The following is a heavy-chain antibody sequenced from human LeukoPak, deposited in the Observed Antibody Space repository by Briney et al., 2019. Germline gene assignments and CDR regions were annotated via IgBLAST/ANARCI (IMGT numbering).Heavy chain of an antibody. CDR1: GFTFSSYA. CDR3: AKDPYYYDSSGYYSAY. J-gene: IGHJ4*02. Sequence: GGSLRLSCAASGFTFSSYAMSWVRQAPGKGLEWVSAISGSGGSTYYADSVKGRFTISRDNSKNTLYLPMNSLRAEDTAVYYCAKDPYYYDSSGYYSAYWGQGTLVTVSS. D-gene: IGHD3-22*01. V-gene: IGHV3-23*01. CDR2: ISGSGGST.